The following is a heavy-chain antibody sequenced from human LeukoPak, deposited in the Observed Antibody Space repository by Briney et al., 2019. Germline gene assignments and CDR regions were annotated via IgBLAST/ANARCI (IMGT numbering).Heavy chain of an antibody. Sequence: SETLSLTCTVSGGSIGTYYWNWIRQFPGKGLEWIGEINHSGNTNYNPSLKNRATMSVDTSKNQFSLKLSSVTAADTAVYYCARAEGADYGDYYYGMDVWAKGPRSPSP. CDR3: ARAEGADYGDYYYGMDV. D-gene: IGHD4-17*01. J-gene: IGHJ6*02. CDR1: GGSIGTYY. CDR2: INHSGNT. V-gene: IGHV4-34*01.